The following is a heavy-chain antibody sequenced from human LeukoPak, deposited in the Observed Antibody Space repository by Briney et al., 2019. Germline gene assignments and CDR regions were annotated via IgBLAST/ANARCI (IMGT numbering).Heavy chain of an antibody. CDR3: ARGLYYCSSTSCYLNWFDP. CDR2: IYYSGST. Sequence: PSQTLSLTCTVSGGSISSGGYYWSWLRQHPGKGLEWIGYIYYSGSTYYNPSLKSRVTISVDTSKNQFSLKLSSVTAADTAVYYCARGLYYCSSTSCYLNWFDPWGQGTLVTVSS. J-gene: IGHJ5*02. CDR1: GGSISSGGYY. D-gene: IGHD2-2*01. V-gene: IGHV4-31*03.